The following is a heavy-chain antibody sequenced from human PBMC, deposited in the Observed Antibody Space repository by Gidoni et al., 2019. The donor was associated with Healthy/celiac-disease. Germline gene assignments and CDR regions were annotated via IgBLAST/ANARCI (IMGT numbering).Heavy chain of an antibody. CDR3: ARLQVLGSGHGTNGVWWILGGSAVAGTSWFDP. CDR2: IATSDYYT. V-gene: IGHV5-10-1*03. CDR1: GYSFTSSW. Sequence: EVQLVQSGAEVKKPGESLRISCKGSGYSFTSSWISWVRQMPGKGLEWMGRIATSDYYTNYSPSFQGHVTISADKSISTAYLQWSSLKASDTAMYYCARLQVLGSGHGTNGVWWILGGSAVAGTSWFDPWGQGTLVTVSS. D-gene: IGHD2-8*01. J-gene: IGHJ5*02.